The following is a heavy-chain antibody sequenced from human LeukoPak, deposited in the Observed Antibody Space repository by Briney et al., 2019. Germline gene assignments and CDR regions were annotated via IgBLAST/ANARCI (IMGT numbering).Heavy chain of an antibody. CDR3: ARDRGYDILAGYGWFDP. Sequence: EASVKVSCTASGGTFSSYAISWVRQAPGQGLEWMGGIIPIFGTANYAQKFQGRVTITADKSTSTAYMELSSLRFEDTAVYYCARDRGYDILAGYGWFDPWGQGTLVTVSS. V-gene: IGHV1-69*06. CDR2: IIPIFGTA. D-gene: IGHD3-9*01. CDR1: GGTFSSYA. J-gene: IGHJ5*02.